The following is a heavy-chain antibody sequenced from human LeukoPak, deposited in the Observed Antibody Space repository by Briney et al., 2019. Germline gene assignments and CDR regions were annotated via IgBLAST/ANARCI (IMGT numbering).Heavy chain of an antibody. CDR3: ARDTLPRLDEGGWFYFDY. Sequence: GGSLRLSCAASGFTFSSYSMNWVRQAPGKGLEWVSSISSSSSYIYYADSVKGRFTISRDNAKNSLYLQMNSLRAEDTAVYYCARDTLPRLDEGGWFYFDYWGQGTLVTVSS. D-gene: IGHD3-10*01. CDR1: GFTFSSYS. CDR2: ISSSSSYI. J-gene: IGHJ4*02. V-gene: IGHV3-21*01.